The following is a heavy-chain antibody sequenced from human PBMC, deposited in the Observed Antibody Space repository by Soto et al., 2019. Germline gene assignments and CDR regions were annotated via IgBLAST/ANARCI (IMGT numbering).Heavy chain of an antibody. J-gene: IGHJ5*02. D-gene: IGHD4-17*01. V-gene: IGHV3-74*01. CDR3: ARVRYGDYGRFDP. CDR1: GFTFSSYW. Sequence: EVQLVESGGGLQPGGSLTLSCTASGFTFSSYWMHWIRQFPGKVLVWVSRINIDASTTTYADSVNGRFTISRDNAKNTLYLKMNSLRAEDTAVYYCARVRYGDYGRFDPWGQGTLVNVSS. CDR2: INIDASTT.